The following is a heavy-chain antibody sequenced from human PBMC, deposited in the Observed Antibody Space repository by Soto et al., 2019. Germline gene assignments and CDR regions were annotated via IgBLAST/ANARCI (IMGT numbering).Heavy chain of an antibody. Sequence: GGSLRLSCAASGFTFSSYWMSWVRQAPGKGLEWVANIKQDGSEKYYVDSVKGRFTISRDNAKNSLYLQMNSLRAEDTAVYYCARDTQPIRFIVATIPGWFDPWGQGTLVTVSS. CDR2: IKQDGSEK. D-gene: IGHD5-12*01. V-gene: IGHV3-7*01. CDR3: ARDTQPIRFIVATIPGWFDP. J-gene: IGHJ5*02. CDR1: GFTFSSYW.